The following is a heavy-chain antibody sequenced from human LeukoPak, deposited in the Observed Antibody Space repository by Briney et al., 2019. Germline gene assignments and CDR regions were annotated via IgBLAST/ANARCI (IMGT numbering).Heavy chain of an antibody. Sequence: GGSLRLSCAASGFTFSSYAMTWVRQAPGKGLEWVSAISGSGGSTYYADSVKGRFTISRDNSKNTLYLQMNSLRAEDTAVYYCAKVRFVESSGWQGNYYYYYMDVWGKGTTVTVSS. CDR2: ISGSGGST. J-gene: IGHJ6*03. CDR3: AKVRFVESSGWQGNYYYYYMDV. V-gene: IGHV3-23*01. D-gene: IGHD6-19*01. CDR1: GFTFSSYA.